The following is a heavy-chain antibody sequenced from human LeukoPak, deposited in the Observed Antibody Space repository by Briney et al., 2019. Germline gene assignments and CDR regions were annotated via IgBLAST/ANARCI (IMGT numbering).Heavy chain of an antibody. V-gene: IGHV3-23*01. CDR2: ITSGGNT. J-gene: IGHJ4*02. CDR3: AKAYDSSPAEY. D-gene: IGHD3-22*01. Sequence: GGSLRLSCAGSGFTFSSSGMSWVRQAPGQGLEWVSGITSGGNTYYADSVKGRFTVSRDNSKNTLFLQMNSLRAEDTALYYCAKAYDSSPAEYWGQGTLVTVSS. CDR1: GFTFSSSG.